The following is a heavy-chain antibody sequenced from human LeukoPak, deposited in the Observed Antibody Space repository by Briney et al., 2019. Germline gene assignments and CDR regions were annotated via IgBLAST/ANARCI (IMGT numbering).Heavy chain of an antibody. Sequence: ASVKVSCKASGYTFTSYGISWVRQAPGQALEWMGWISAYNGNTNYAQKLQGRVTMTTDTSTSTAYMELRSLRSDDTAVYYCARDGGQSNPPVRGLVDYWGQGTLVTVSS. J-gene: IGHJ4*02. D-gene: IGHD3-10*01. CDR2: ISAYNGNT. CDR3: ARDGGQSNPPVRGLVDY. CDR1: GYTFTSYG. V-gene: IGHV1-18*04.